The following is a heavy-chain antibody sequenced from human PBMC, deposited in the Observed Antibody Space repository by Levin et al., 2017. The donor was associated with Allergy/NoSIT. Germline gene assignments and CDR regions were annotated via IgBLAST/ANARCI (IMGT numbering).Heavy chain of an antibody. V-gene: IGHV4-59*01. Sequence: SSETLSLTCSVSGGSISSYYWSWIRQPPEKGLEWIGNIFYSETTNYSPSLKSRVTISVDTSKNQLSLKLSSVTAADTAVYFCARVSKAKTGYPFDAWGQGTQVTVSS. CDR1: GGSISSYY. CDR3: ARVSKAKTGYPFDA. D-gene: IGHD1-1*01. CDR2: IFYSETT. J-gene: IGHJ4*02.